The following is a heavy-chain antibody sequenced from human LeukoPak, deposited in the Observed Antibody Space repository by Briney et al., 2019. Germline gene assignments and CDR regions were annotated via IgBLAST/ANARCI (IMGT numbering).Heavy chain of an antibody. CDR1: GYTXTGYY. J-gene: IGHJ3*02. CDR3: ARIRITMVRGVLDAFDI. CDR2: MNPKSGGT. D-gene: IGHD3-10*01. Sequence: ASVEVSCKASGYTXTGYYMHGVRQAPGQGLEWMEWMNPKSGGTNYAQKFQGRVTMTRDTSISTAYTELSRLRSDDTAVYYCARIRITMVRGVLDAFDIWGQGTMVTVSS. V-gene: IGHV1-2*02.